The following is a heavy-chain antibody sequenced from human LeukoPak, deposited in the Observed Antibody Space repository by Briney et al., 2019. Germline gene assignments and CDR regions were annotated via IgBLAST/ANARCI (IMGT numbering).Heavy chain of an antibody. J-gene: IGHJ6*04. CDR1: GAFITNSNW. Sequence: SETLSLTCAVSGAFITNSNWWSWVRQPPGKGLEWIGEIYHSGSTNYNPSLKSRVTISVDKSKNEFSLNLSSVTAADTAVYYCARALGAPYGMDVWGKGTTFTVSS. D-gene: IGHD3-16*01. V-gene: IGHV4-4*02. CDR3: ARALGAPYGMDV. CDR2: IYHSGST.